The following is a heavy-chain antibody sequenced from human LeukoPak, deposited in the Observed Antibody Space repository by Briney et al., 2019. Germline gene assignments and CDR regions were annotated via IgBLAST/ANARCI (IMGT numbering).Heavy chain of an antibody. V-gene: IGHV1-46*01. CDR2: INPSGGST. D-gene: IGHD3-22*01. CDR1: GYTFTSYY. Sequence: GASVKVSCKASGYTFTSYYMHWVRQAPGQGLEWMGIINPSGGSTSYAQKFQGRVTMTRDTSTSTVYMELSSLRSGDTAVYYCARVENSSGYYGRFDYWGQGTLVTVSS. J-gene: IGHJ4*02. CDR3: ARVENSSGYYGRFDY.